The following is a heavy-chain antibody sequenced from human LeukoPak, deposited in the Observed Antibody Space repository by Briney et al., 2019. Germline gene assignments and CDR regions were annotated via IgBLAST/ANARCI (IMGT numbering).Heavy chain of an antibody. V-gene: IGHV4-4*09. CDR3: ARQKCTSTSCLTKNAFDI. D-gene: IGHD2-2*01. J-gene: IGHJ3*02. Sequence: SETLSLTCTLSCPISSYYWSWIRQPPGKGLEGIGYIYTSGSTNYTPSLKSRVTISVDTSKNQFSLDLSSVTAADTAVYYCARQKCTSTSCLTKNAFDIWGQGTMVTVSS. CDR1: CPISSYY. CDR2: IYTSGST.